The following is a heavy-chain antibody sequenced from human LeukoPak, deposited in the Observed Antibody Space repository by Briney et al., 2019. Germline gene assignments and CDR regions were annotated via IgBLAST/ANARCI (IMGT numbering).Heavy chain of an antibody. D-gene: IGHD3-22*01. J-gene: IGHJ4*02. CDR3: ARDHARVVITLFDY. Sequence: GGSLRLSCAASGFTFSSYAMHWVRQAPGKGLEWVAVISYDGSNKYYADSVKGRFTISRDNSKNTLYLQMNSLRAEDTAVYYCARDHARVVITLFDYWGQGTLVTVSS. CDR1: GFTFSSYA. CDR2: ISYDGSNK. V-gene: IGHV3-30-3*01.